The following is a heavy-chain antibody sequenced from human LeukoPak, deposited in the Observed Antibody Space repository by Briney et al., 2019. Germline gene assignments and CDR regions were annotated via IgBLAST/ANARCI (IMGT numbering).Heavy chain of an antibody. V-gene: IGHV1-69*02. CDR2: IIPILGIA. Sequence: AASVKVSCKASGGTFSRYTMSWVRQTPGQGLEWMGRIIPILGIANYAQKFQGRVTITVDKSTSTAYMELSSLRSEDTAVYYCARASARYSYGALEYWGQGTLVTVSS. D-gene: IGHD5-18*01. J-gene: IGHJ4*02. CDR1: GGTFSRYT. CDR3: ARASARYSYGALEY.